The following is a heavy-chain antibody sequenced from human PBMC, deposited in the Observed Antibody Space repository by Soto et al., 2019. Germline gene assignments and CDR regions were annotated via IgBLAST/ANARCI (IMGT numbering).Heavy chain of an antibody. V-gene: IGHV3-7*05. Sequence: EVQLVESGGGLVQPGGSLRLSCAASGFTFSNYCMSWVRQAPGRGLEWVANIKQDGSKKYSVDSVKGRFTISRDNAKNPPDPQMERLRGRGPGLYYCASQVGTTTVFDYWGQGTLVTVSS. D-gene: IGHD1-26*01. CDR1: GFTFSNYC. J-gene: IGHJ4*02. CDR3: ASQVGTTTVFDY. CDR2: IKQDGSKK.